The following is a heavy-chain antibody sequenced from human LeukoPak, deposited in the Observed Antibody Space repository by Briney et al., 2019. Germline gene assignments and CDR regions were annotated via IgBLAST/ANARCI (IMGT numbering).Heavy chain of an antibody. CDR1: GFTFSHYG. D-gene: IGHD4-11*01. Sequence: GGSLRLSCEASGFTFSHYGMHWVRQAPGKGLEWVAVIWSDATNQYYSDSVKGGFTISRDNFKRTVSLQMNSLRAEDTAVYYCGKDAQRGFDYSNSLQHWGQGSLVTVSS. CDR3: GKDAQRGFDYSNSLQH. J-gene: IGHJ4*02. CDR2: IWSDATNQ. V-gene: IGHV3-33*06.